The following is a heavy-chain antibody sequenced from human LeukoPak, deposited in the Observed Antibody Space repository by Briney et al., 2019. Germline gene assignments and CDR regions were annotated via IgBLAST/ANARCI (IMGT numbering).Heavy chain of an antibody. Sequence: ASVKVSCKASGYTFTGYYMHWVRQAPGQGLEWMGWINHISGGTKYAQKFQGRVTMTGDTSISTAYMELSSLRSDDTALYYCARGEGSSIDYWGQGTLVTVSS. CDR1: GYTFTGYY. J-gene: IGHJ4*02. V-gene: IGHV1-2*02. D-gene: IGHD6-13*01. CDR2: INHISGGT. CDR3: ARGEGSSIDY.